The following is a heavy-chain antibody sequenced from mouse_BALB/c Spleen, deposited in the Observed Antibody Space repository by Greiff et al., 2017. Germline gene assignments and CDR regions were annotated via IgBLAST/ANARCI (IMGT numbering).Heavy chain of an antibody. D-gene: IGHD2-1*01. J-gene: IGHJ2*01. CDR1: GFTFSDYY. CDR3: ARAIYGNYFDD. Sequence: DVMLVESGGGLVKPGGSLKLSCAASGFTFSDYYMYWVRQTPEKRLEWVATISDGGSYTYYPDSVKGRFTISRDNAKNNLYLQMSSLKSEDTAMYYCARAIYGNYFDDWGQGTTLTVAS. V-gene: IGHV5-4*02. CDR2: ISDGGSYT.